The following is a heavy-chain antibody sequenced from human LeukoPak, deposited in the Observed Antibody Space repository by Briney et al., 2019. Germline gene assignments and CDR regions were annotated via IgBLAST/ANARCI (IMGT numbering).Heavy chain of an antibody. CDR1: GFTFSSYW. D-gene: IGHD6-13*01. J-gene: IGHJ4*02. V-gene: IGHV3-7*01. CDR2: INQHGSEK. CDR3: ARDIGAAADCNLDY. Sequence: PGGSLRLSCAASGFTFSSYWMNWVRQAPGKGLEWVANINQHGSEKYSVDSVKGRFTISRDNAKNSLFLQMNSLRAEDTAVYYCARDIGAAADCNLDYWGQGTLVTVSS.